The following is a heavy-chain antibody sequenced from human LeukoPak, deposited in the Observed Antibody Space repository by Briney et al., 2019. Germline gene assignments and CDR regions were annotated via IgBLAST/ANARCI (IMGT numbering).Heavy chain of an antibody. J-gene: IGHJ4*02. CDR1: GGTFISYA. CDR2: IIPIFGTA. CDR3: ASFVLRFLEWFEYYFDY. Sequence: SVKVSCKASGGTFISYAISWVRQAPGQGREWMGGIIPIFGTANYAQKFQGRVTITADEATSTAYMELSSLRSEDTAVYYCASFVLRFLEWFEYYFDYWGQGTLVTVSS. V-gene: IGHV1-69*13. D-gene: IGHD3-3*01.